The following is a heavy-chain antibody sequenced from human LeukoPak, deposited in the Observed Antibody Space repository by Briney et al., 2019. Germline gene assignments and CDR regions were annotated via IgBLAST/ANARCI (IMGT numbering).Heavy chain of an antibody. J-gene: IGHJ4*02. CDR1: GYTFTTYK. CDR3: ARSSGWTHFDY. CDR2: MSGYNGNT. D-gene: IGHD6-19*01. Sequence: GASVKVSCKASGYTFTTYKINWGRRAPGHGVEWRGWMSGYNGNTNYAQTLQGRVTMTTDTSTITAYIELRSLKSHDTAVYYCARSSGWTHFDYWGQRTLVSVS. V-gene: IGHV1-18*01.